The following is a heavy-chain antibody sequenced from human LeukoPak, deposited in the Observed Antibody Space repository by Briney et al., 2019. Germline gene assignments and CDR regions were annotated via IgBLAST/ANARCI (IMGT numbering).Heavy chain of an antibody. CDR1: GFSFSSYN. CDR3: ARERSFDY. CDR2: ITSSSSYT. V-gene: IGHV3-21*01. Sequence: GGSLRLSCAASGFSFSSYNMNWVRQAPGKGLEWVSSITSSSSYTFYADSVKGRFTISRDNARNSLYLQMNSLRAEDTAVYYCARERSFDYWGQGTLVTVSS. J-gene: IGHJ4*02.